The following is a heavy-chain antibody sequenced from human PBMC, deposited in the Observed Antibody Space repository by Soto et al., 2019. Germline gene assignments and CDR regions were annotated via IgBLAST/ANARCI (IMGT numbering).Heavy chain of an antibody. CDR2: IYSGGST. V-gene: IGHV3-53*01. D-gene: IGHD3-22*01. J-gene: IGHJ1*01. CDR3: ARDRVESGYPEYFQH. CDR1: GFTVSSTY. Sequence: PGGSLRLSCAASGFTVSSTYMSWVRQAPGKGLEWVSVIYSGGSTYYADSVKGRFTISRDNSKNTLYLQMNSLRAEDTAVYYCARDRVESGYPEYFQHWGQGTLVTVS.